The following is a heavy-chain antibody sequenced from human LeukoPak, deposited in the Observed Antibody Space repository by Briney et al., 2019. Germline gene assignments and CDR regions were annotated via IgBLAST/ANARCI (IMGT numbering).Heavy chain of an antibody. CDR2: IIPFFGTP. V-gene: IGHV1-69*05. J-gene: IGHJ4*02. Sequence: SVKVSCKASGGAFSNYLISWVRQAPGQGLEWMGRIIPFFGTPDYAQKFQGRITITTDESTNTAYMELSSLRSEDTAVYYCARNVYYENGGYSPDYWGQGTLVTVSS. CDR1: GGAFSNYL. D-gene: IGHD3-22*01. CDR3: ARNVYYENGGYSPDY.